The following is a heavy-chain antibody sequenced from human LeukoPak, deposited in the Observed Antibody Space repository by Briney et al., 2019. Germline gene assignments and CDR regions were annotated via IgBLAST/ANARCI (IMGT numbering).Heavy chain of an antibody. V-gene: IGHV3-23*01. J-gene: IGHJ4*02. Sequence: PGGSLRLSCAASGFTFSSFAMSWVRQAPGKGLEWVSAISSSGGSTYYADSVKGRFTISRDNSKNTLYLQMNSLRAEDTAVYYCAKVDTAMVTYHLIGNFDYWGQGTLVTVSS. CDR1: GFTFSSFA. CDR2: ISSSGGST. CDR3: AKVDTAMVTYHLIGNFDY. D-gene: IGHD5-18*01.